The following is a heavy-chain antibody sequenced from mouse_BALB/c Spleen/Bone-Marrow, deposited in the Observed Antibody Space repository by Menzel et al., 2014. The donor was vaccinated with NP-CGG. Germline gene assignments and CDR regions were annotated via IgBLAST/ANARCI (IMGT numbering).Heavy chain of an antibody. V-gene: IGHV14-3*02. CDR2: IYPANGDT. CDR1: GSNIKDTY. J-gene: IGHJ4*01. Sequence: VHVKQSGAELVKPGASVKLSCTASGSNIKDTYMHWVKQRPEQGLEWIGRIYPANGDTKYDPKFQGKATITADTSSNTAYLQLSSLTSEDTAVYYCARYGNGLMDYWGQGSSGTVSS. D-gene: IGHD2-1*01. CDR3: ARYGNGLMDY.